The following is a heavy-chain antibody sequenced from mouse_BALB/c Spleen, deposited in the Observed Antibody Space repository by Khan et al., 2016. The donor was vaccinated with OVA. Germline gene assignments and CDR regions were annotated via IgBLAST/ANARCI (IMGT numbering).Heavy chain of an antibody. V-gene: IGHV3-2*02. CDR1: GYSITSDYA. CDR3: ARELGRYYAMAY. CDR2: ISYRGST. D-gene: IGHD4-1*01. J-gene: IGHJ4*01. Sequence: EVQLQESGPGLVKPSQSLSLTCTVTGYSITSDYAWNWIRQFPGNKLEWMGYISYRGSTTSNPSLKSRISITRDTSKDQLFLQLKSVTSEDTATYYGARELGRYYAMAYWGQGTSVTVSS.